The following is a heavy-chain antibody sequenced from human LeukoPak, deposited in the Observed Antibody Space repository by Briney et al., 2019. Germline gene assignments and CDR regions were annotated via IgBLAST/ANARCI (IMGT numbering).Heavy chain of an antibody. D-gene: IGHD1-14*01. CDR2: ISAYNGNT. J-gene: IGHJ6*03. CDR3: ARGGAGRDSRVAYYYMDV. V-gene: IGHV1-18*01. CDR1: GYTFTSYG. Sequence: ASVKVSCKASGYTFTSYGISWVRQAPGQGLEWMGWISAYNGNTNYAQKLQGRVTITTDESTSTAYMELSSLRSEDTAVYYCARGGAGRDSRVAYYYMDVWGKGTTVTVSS.